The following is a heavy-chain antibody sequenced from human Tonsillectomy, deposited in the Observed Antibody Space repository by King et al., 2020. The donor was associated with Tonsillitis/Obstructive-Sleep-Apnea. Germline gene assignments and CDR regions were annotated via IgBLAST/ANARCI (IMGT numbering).Heavy chain of an antibody. J-gene: IGHJ1*01. CDR2: INHTGST. V-gene: IGHV4-34*01. D-gene: IGHD2-15*01. CDR1: GGSFSGYH. CDR3: ARGDIVVVVAAPEYFQH. Sequence: VQLQQWGAGLLKPSETLSLTCAVYGGSFSGYHWSWIRQPPGKGLEWIGEINHTGSTNYNPSLKSRVTISVDTSKNQFSLKLNSVTAADTAVYYCARGDIVVVVAAPEYFQHWGQGTLVTVSS.